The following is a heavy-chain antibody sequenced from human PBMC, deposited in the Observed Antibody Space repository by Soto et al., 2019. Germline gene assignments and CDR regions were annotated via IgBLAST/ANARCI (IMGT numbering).Heavy chain of an antibody. CDR3: EKVPLRPYYLVY. CDR1: GFIFNNYA. Sequence: EVQLLDSGGGLAQPGGSLRVSCAASGFIFNNYAMNWVRQAPGEGLQWVAGISASGVSTYYADSVKGRFIISRVNSKNPLFLQMNSLRGEDTAIYYCEKVPLRPYYLVYWGLGNLVTVCS. J-gene: IGHJ4*02. CDR2: ISASGVST. V-gene: IGHV3-23*01. D-gene: IGHD4-17*01.